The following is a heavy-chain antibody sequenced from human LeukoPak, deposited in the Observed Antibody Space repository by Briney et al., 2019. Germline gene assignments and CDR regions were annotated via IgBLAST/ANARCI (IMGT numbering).Heavy chain of an antibody. J-gene: IGHJ3*02. Sequence: GGTLRLSCAASGFTFSSYAMNWVRQAPGKGLEWVSAISGSGGSTYYADSVKGRFTISRDNSKNSLYLQMNSLRAEDTAVYYCAGGGSQWLPRGHAFDIWGQGTMVTVSS. CDR1: GFTFSSYA. V-gene: IGHV3-23*01. CDR2: ISGSGGST. CDR3: AGGGSQWLPRGHAFDI. D-gene: IGHD6-19*01.